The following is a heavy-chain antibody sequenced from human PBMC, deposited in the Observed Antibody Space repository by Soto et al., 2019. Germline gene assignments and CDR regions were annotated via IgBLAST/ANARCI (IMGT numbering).Heavy chain of an antibody. J-gene: IGHJ4*02. D-gene: IGHD4-4*01. V-gene: IGHV4-34*01. CDR3: ARVPYSTSDY. Sequence: QVQLQQWGAGLLKPSETLSLTCAVYGGSFSGYYWSWIHQPPGKGLEWIGEINHSGSTNYNPPLKSRVTISEDTAKNQFPRKLSSGTAADRAVYYWARVPYSTSDYWGQGTLVTVSS. CDR2: INHSGST. CDR1: GGSFSGYY.